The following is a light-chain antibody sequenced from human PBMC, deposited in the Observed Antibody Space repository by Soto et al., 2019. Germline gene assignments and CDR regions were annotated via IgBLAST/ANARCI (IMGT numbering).Light chain of an antibody. CDR1: QSISSW. Sequence: DIQMTQSPSTLSASVGDRVTITCRASQSISSWLAWYQQKPGKAPKLLIYDASSLESGVPSRFSGSGSGTEFTLTISSLQPDDFATYYCQQSGTFGQGTKWISN. V-gene: IGKV1-5*01. J-gene: IGKJ1*01. CDR2: DAS. CDR3: QQSGT.